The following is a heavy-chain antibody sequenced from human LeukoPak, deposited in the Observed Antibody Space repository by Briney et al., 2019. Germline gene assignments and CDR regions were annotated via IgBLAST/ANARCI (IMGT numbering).Heavy chain of an antibody. D-gene: IGHD2-2*01. V-gene: IGHV3-23*01. J-gene: IGHJ2*01. CDR3: AKILNAMCFDL. CDR2: ISGTT. CDR1: GFTFSSYA. Sequence: PGGSLRLSCAASGFTFSSYAMNWVRQAPGKGLEWVSTISGTTYYADSVKGRFSISRDDSQNMLFLQMDNLRADDMAVYYCAKILNAMCFDLWGRGTLVTVSS.